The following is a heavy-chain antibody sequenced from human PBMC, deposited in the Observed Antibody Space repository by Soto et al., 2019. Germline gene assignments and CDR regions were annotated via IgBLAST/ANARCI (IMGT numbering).Heavy chain of an antibody. J-gene: IGHJ4*02. CDR3: ARDKITGLFDY. Sequence: ETLSLTCTVSGGTISRYYWSWIRQPPGTGLEWIGEINHSGSTNYNPSLKSRVTISVDTSKNQSSLKLTSVTAADTAVYYCARDKITGLFDYWGQGTLVTVSS. CDR2: INHSGST. CDR1: GGTISRYY. D-gene: IGHD2-8*02. V-gene: IGHV4-34*01.